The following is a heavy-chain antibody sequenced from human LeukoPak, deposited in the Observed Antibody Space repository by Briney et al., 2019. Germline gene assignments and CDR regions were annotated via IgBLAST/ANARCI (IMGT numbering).Heavy chain of an antibody. CDR1: GFTFSSYA. D-gene: IGHD3-10*01. CDR3: ARQITMVRVNWFDP. Sequence: GGSLRLSCSASGFTFSSYAMHWVRQAPGKGLEYVSAISSNGGSTYYADSVKGRFTISRDNYKDTLYLQMSSLRAEDTAVYYCARQITMVRVNWFDPWGQGTLVTVSS. CDR2: ISSNGGST. J-gene: IGHJ5*02. V-gene: IGHV3-64D*06.